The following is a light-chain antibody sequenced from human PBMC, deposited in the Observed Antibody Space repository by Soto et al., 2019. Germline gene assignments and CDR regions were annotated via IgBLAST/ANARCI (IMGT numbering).Light chain of an antibody. V-gene: IGKV1-9*01. CDR1: QGISSY. J-gene: IGKJ1*01. CDR2: AAS. Sequence: DLQLTQSPSFLSASVGDRVTITCRASQGISSYLAWYQQKPGKAPKLLIYAASTLQSGVPSRFSGFGSGTEFTLTISSLQPEDFATYYCQQLTSYPPWTFGQGTKVEIK. CDR3: QQLTSYPPWT.